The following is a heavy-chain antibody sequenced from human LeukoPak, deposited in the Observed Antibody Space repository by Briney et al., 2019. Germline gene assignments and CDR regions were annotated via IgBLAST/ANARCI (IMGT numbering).Heavy chain of an antibody. V-gene: IGHV3-74*01. CDR2: INGDGSST. CDR1: GFTFSSYW. Sequence: GGSLRLSCAASGFTFSSYWMHWVRHAPGKGLVWVSRINGDGSSTTYVDSVMGRFTISRDNAKNTLYLQMDSVRAEDTAVYYCARGNIAAAGIHYWGQGTLVVVSS. D-gene: IGHD6-13*01. CDR3: ARGNIAAAGIHY. J-gene: IGHJ4*02.